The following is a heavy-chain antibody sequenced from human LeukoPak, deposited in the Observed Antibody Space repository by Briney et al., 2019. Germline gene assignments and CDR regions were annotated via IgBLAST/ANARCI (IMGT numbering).Heavy chain of an antibody. V-gene: IGHV3-30*18. D-gene: IGHD3-3*01. CDR2: ISYDGSNK. CDR3: AKGFSQEWLLRYGMDV. CDR1: GFTFSSYG. J-gene: IGHJ6*02. Sequence: GRSLRLSCAASGFTFSSYGMPWVRQAPGKGLEWVAVISYDGSNKYYADSVKGRFTISRDNSKNTLYLQMNSLRAEDTAVYHCAKGFSQEWLLRYGMDVWGQGTTVTVSS.